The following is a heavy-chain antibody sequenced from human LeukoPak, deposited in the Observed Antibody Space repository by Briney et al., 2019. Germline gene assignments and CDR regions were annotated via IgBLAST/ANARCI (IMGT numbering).Heavy chain of an antibody. Sequence: PSETLSLTCAVSGYSISSSNWWGWIRQPPGKGLEWIASIYYSGSTYYNPSLKSRVTISVDTSRNQLSLKLSSVTAADTAVYYCASLAVAGLSEGYWGQGTLVIVSS. D-gene: IGHD6-19*01. CDR1: GYSISSSNW. CDR3: ASLAVAGLSEGY. CDR2: IYYSGST. V-gene: IGHV4-38-2*01. J-gene: IGHJ4*02.